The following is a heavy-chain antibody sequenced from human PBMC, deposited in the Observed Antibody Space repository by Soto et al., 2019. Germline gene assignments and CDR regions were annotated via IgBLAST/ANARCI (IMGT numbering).Heavy chain of an antibody. D-gene: IGHD2-2*01. J-gene: IGHJ6*03. CDR1: GFTFSGSA. Sequence: GGSLRLSCAASGFTFSGSAMHWVRQASGKGLEWVGRIRSKANSYATAYAASVKGRFTISRDDSKNTAYLQMNSLKTEDTAVYYCTRHTVKNCSSTSCYPYYMDVWGKGTTVTVSS. CDR3: TRHTVKNCSSTSCYPYYMDV. CDR2: IRSKANSYAT. V-gene: IGHV3-73*01.